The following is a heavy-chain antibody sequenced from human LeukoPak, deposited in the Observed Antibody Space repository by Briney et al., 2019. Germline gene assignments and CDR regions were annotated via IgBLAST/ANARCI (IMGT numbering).Heavy chain of an antibody. Sequence: ASVKVSCKASGYTFTSYGITWVRQAPGQGLEWMGWINTYNGNTNYAQKFQGRVTMTTDTSTSTAYMELRSLRSDDTAAYYCARNSHGYSSGWLQFNFDYWGQGTLVTVSS. CDR3: ARNSHGYSSGWLQFNFDY. J-gene: IGHJ4*02. V-gene: IGHV1-18*01. CDR2: INTYNGNT. D-gene: IGHD6-19*01. CDR1: GYTFTSYG.